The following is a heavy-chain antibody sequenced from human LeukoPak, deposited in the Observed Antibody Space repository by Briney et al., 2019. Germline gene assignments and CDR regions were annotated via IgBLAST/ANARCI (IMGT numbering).Heavy chain of an antibody. CDR3: ARPLMYYYGSETYFWFDP. V-gene: IGHV3-7*01. CDR1: GFTFSNYW. CDR2: IKQDGSEK. Sequence: GGSLRLSCAASGFTFSNYWMTWVRQAPGKGLEWVANIKQDGSEKNYVDSVKGRFTISRDNAKNSLYLQMNSLRAEDTAVYYCARPLMYYYGSETYFWFDPWGQGTLVTVSS. D-gene: IGHD3-10*01. J-gene: IGHJ5*02.